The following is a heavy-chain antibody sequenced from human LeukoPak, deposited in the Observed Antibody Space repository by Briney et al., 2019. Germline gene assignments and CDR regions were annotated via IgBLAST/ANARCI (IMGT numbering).Heavy chain of an antibody. CDR3: ARPSSFYYGSGSYRRPNNNWFDP. CDR1: GGSISSCSYY. D-gene: IGHD3-10*01. CDR2: IYTSGST. J-gene: IGHJ5*02. Sequence: PSQTLSLTCTVSGGSISSCSYYWSWIRQPAGKGLEWIWRIYTSGSTNYNPSLKSRVTISVDTSKNQFSLKMSSVTAADTAVYYCARPSSFYYGSGSYRRPNNNWFDPWGQGNLVTVSS. V-gene: IGHV4-61*02.